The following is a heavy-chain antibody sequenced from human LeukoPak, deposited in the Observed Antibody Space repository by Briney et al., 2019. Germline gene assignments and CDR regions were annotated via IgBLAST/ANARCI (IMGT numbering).Heavy chain of an antibody. CDR3: AKAGLSDWWGTRNWLDP. J-gene: IGHJ5*02. CDR2: ISYDGSNK. D-gene: IGHD2-8*02. CDR1: GFTFSSYG. V-gene: IGHV3-30*18. Sequence: PGGSLRLSCAAPGFTFSSYGMHWVRQAPGKGLEWVAVISYDGSNKYYADSVKGRYTMSSDNSKRTLYLQMNSLRAEDTAVYYCAKAGLSDWWGTRNWLDPWGQGTLVTVSS.